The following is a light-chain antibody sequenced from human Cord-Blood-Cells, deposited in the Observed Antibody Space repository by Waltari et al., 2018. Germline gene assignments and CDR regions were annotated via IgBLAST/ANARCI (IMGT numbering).Light chain of an antibody. J-gene: IGKJ1*01. V-gene: IGKV1-27*01. CDR2: AAS. CDR3: QKYNSAPWT. CDR1: QGISNY. Sequence: DIQMTQSPSSLSASVGDRVTITCRASQGISNYLAWYQQKPGKVPKLLLYAASTLQSGVPSRFSDSGSGTDFTLTISSLQPEDVATYYCQKYNSAPWTFGQGTKVEIK.